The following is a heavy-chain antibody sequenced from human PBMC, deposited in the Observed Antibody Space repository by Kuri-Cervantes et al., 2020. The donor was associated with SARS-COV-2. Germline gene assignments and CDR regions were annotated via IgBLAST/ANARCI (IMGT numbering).Heavy chain of an antibody. Sequence: LSLTCAASGFTFGDYAMHWVRQAPGKGLEWVSGISWNSVSIGYADPVKGRFTISRDNARNSLYLQMNSLRAEDMALYYCATAGSSSYWYFDLWGRGTLVTVSS. D-gene: IGHD6-6*01. CDR3: ATAGSSSYWYFDL. J-gene: IGHJ2*01. CDR2: ISWNSVSI. CDR1: GFTFGDYA. V-gene: IGHV3-9*03.